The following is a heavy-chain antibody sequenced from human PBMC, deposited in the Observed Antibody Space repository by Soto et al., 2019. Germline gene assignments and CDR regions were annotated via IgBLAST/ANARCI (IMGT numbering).Heavy chain of an antibody. CDR1: GYTFTSYY. V-gene: IGHV1-46*01. CDR2: INPSGGST. D-gene: IGHD2-15*01. Sequence: SVKVSCKASGYTFTSYYMHWVRQAPGQGLEWMGIINPSGGSTSYAQKFQGRVTMTRDTSTSTVYMELSSLRSEDTAVYYCARVRDGLQIVVVGGDNWFGASGHGSLVTVSA. CDR3: ARVRDGLQIVVVGGDNWFGA. J-gene: IGHJ5*01.